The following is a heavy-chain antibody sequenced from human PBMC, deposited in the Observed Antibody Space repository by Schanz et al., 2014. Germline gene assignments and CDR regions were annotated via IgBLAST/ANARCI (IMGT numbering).Heavy chain of an antibody. CDR3: TKGRTFGR. V-gene: IGHV1-46*01. CDR2: INPSVGNT. J-gene: IGHJ4*02. CDR1: GYTFTSYY. Sequence: QVQLVQSGAEVKKPGASVKVSCKASGYTFTSYYMHWVRQAPGQGLEWMGIINPSVGNTNYAQKFRGRVTMTRDTSTSTVYMELSSLRSEDTAVYYCTKGRTFGRWGQGTLVTGSS. D-gene: IGHD3-16*01.